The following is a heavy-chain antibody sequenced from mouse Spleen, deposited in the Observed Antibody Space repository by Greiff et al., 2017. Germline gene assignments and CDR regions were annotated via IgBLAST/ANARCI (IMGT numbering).Heavy chain of an antibody. CDR2: IDPSDSYT. CDR1: GYTFTSYW. V-gene: IGHV1-69*01. J-gene: IGHJ3*01. CDR3: ARVYGPGFAY. Sequence: QVQLQQPGAELVMPGASVKLSCKASGYTFTSYWMHWVKQRPGQGLEWIGEIDPSDSYTNYNQKFKGKATLTVDKSSSTAYMQLSSLTSEDSAVYYCARVYGPGFAYWGQGTLVTVSA. D-gene: IGHD1-1*01.